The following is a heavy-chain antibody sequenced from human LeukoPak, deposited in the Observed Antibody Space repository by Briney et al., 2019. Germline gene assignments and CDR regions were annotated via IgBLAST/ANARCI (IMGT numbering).Heavy chain of an antibody. D-gene: IGHD5-24*01. CDR2: IRSKASSYAT. CDR3: TRQSESRWLQSWDAFDI. V-gene: IGHV3-73*01. J-gene: IGHJ3*02. Sequence: GGSLRLSCAASGFTFSGSAMHWVRQASGKGLEWVGRIRSKASSYATAYAASVKGRFTISRDDSKNTAYLQMNSLKTEDTAVYYCTRQSESRWLQSWDAFDIWGQGTMVTVSS. CDR1: GFTFSGSA.